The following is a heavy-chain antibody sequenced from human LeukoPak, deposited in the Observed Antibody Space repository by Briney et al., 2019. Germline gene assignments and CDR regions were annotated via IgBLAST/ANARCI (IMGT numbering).Heavy chain of an antibody. CDR1: GFTFSSYG. CDR3: ARDLPPYCTNGVCHTLDY. J-gene: IGHJ4*02. V-gene: IGHV3-33*01. D-gene: IGHD2-8*01. Sequence: GGSLRLSCAASGFTFSSYGMHWVRQAPGKGLEWVAVIWYDGSNKYYADSVKGRFTISRDNSKNTLYLQMNSLRAEDTAVYYCARDLPPYCTNGVCHTLDYWGQGTLVTVSS. CDR2: IWYDGSNK.